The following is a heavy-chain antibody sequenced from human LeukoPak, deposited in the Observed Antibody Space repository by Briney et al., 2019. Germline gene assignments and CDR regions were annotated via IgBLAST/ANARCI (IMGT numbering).Heavy chain of an antibody. CDR3: ATTPYSSGWLPFNYYYYMDV. V-gene: IGHV3-48*01. D-gene: IGHD6-19*01. Sequence: PGGSLRLSCAASGFTFSSYSMNWVRQAPGKGLEWVSYISSSSSTIYYADSVKGRFTISRDNAKNSLYLQMNSLGAEDTAVYYCATTPYSSGWLPFNYYYYMDVWGKGTTVTISS. J-gene: IGHJ6*03. CDR2: ISSSSSTI. CDR1: GFTFSSYS.